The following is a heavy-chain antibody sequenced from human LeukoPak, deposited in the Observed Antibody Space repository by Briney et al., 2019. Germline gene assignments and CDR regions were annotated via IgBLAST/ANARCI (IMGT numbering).Heavy chain of an antibody. V-gene: IGHV3-74*01. CDR1: GFTFSSYW. CDR3: ARSKYGDYPYFDY. CDR2: INTDGSST. J-gene: IGHJ4*02. D-gene: IGHD4-17*01. Sequence: GGSLRLSCAASGFTFSSYWMHWVRQAPGEGLVWVSRINTDGSSTSYADSVKGRFTISRDNAKNTLYLQMNSLRAEDTAVYYCARSKYGDYPYFDYRGQGTLVTVSS.